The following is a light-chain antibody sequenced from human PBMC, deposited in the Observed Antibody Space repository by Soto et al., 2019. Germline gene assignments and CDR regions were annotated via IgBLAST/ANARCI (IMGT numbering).Light chain of an antibody. Sequence: LTKSPGERATLSCRASQTVSSNYLAWCQQRPGQAPRLLIYGASTRAAGIPDRFSGSGSGTDFTLTITRLEPEDSAVYFCQQYTGPPSSFGQGTRLEIK. CDR2: GAS. J-gene: IGKJ5*01. CDR1: QTVSSNY. CDR3: QQYTGPPSS. V-gene: IGKV3-20*01.